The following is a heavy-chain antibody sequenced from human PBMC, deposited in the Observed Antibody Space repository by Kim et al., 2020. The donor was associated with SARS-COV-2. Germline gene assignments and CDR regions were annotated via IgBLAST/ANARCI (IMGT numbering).Heavy chain of an antibody. V-gene: IGHV1-3*01. D-gene: IGHD3-3*01. CDR3: ARDGSSLRFLEWLSYYYYGMDV. CDR1: GYTFTSYA. Sequence: ASVKVSCKASGYTFTSYAMHWVRQAPGQRLEWMGWINAGNGNTKYSQKFQGRVTITRDTSASTAYMELSSLRSEDTAVYYCARDGSSLRFLEWLSYYYYGMDVWGQGTTVTVSS. J-gene: IGHJ6*02. CDR2: INAGNGNT.